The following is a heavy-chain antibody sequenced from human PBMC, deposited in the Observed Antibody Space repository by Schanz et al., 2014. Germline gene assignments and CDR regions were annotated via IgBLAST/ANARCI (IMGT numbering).Heavy chain of an antibody. J-gene: IGHJ5*02. CDR1: GYIFINSG. CDR2: ISVYTGNT. V-gene: IGHV1-18*01. CDR3: AKAEYDILTDSYSRLDP. Sequence: QIQLVQSGPEVKKPGATVKVSCKASGYIFINSGISWVRQAPGQGLEWMGWISVYTGNTKYGQKVQGRVTMTADTSTNTAYMELRSLRSDDTAAYYCAKAEYDILTDSYSRLDPWGQGTLVTVSS. D-gene: IGHD3-9*01.